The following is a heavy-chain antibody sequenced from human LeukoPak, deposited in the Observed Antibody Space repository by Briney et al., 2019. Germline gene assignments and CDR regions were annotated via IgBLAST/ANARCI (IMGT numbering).Heavy chain of an antibody. Sequence: SETLSLTCTVSGGSINSYYWSSIRQPAGKGLEWIGRIYSSWSTNYNPPLKSRVSMSVDTSKNRFSLKLTSVTAADTAVYYCARGGKATVVTMWGQGILVTVSS. CDR1: GGSINSYY. CDR2: IYSSWST. J-gene: IGHJ4*02. D-gene: IGHD4-23*01. CDR3: ARGGKATVVTM. V-gene: IGHV4-4*07.